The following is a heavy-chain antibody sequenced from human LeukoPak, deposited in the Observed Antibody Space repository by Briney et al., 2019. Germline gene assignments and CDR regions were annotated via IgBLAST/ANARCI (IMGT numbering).Heavy chain of an antibody. J-gene: IGHJ2*01. D-gene: IGHD6-13*01. CDR3: ARAAYSSTWYSRYFDL. CDR1: GFTFRDYA. V-gene: IGHV3-30*03. Sequence: GGSLRLSCVASGFTFRDYAMHWVRQAPGKGLEWVGVILFDGDMKYYADSVKGRFTISRDNSQSTLYLQMNSLTIEDTAVYYCARAAYSSTWYSRYFDLWGRGTLVTVSS. CDR2: ILFDGDMK.